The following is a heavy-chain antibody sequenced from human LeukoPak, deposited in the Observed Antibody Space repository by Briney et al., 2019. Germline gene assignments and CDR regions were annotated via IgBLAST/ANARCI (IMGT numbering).Heavy chain of an antibody. J-gene: IGHJ3*02. CDR2: MFGSGGSP. Sequence: GGSLTLSCVGSGFTFSSYAMTWVRQVPGRGLDWVSSMFGSGGSPYYADSVKGRFTISRDNSWNTLYLHMHSLRADDTGIHYCARAPSGLIKGSYDIWGQGTKVTVSA. CDR3: ARAPSGLIKGSYDI. D-gene: IGHD3-10*01. CDR1: GFTFSSYA. V-gene: IGHV3-23*01.